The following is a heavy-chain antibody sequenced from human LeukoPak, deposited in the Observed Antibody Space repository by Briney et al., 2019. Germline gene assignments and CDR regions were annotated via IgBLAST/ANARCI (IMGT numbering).Heavy chain of an antibody. CDR2: IYYSGST. Sequence: PSETLSLTCTVSGGSISSSSYYWGWIRQPPGKGLEWIGSIYYSGSTYYNPSLKSRVTISVDTSKNQFSLKLSSVTAADTAVYHCASRWLVLDYWGQGTLVTVSS. CDR3: ASRWLVLDY. J-gene: IGHJ4*02. CDR1: GGSISSSSYY. V-gene: IGHV4-39*01. D-gene: IGHD6-19*01.